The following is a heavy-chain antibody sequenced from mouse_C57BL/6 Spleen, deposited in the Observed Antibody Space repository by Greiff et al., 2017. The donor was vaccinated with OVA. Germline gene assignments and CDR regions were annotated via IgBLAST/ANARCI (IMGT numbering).Heavy chain of an antibody. CDR1: GFTFSSYA. Sequence: EVKLQESGEGLVKPGGSLKLSCAASGFTFSSYAMSWVRQTPEKRLEWVAYISSGGDYIYYADTVKGRFTISRDNARNTLYLQMSSLKSEDTAMYYCTNSYYSNYYAMDYWGQGTSVTVSS. V-gene: IGHV5-9-1*02. D-gene: IGHD2-5*01. J-gene: IGHJ4*01. CDR3: TNSYYSNYYAMDY. CDR2: ISSGGDYI.